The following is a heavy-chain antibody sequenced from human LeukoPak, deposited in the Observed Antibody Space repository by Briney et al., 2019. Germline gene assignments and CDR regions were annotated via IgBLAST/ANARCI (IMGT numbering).Heavy chain of an antibody. V-gene: IGHV1-2*02. CDR1: GYTFTGYY. J-gene: IGHJ5*02. CDR3: ARVDSPCTNGVCYWDNWFDP. CDR2: INPNSGGT. D-gene: IGHD2-8*01. Sequence: GASVKVSCKASGYTFTGYYMHWVRQAPGQGLEWMGWINPNSGGTNYAQKFQGRVTMTRDTSISTAYMELSRLRSDDTAVYYCARVDSPCTNGVCYWDNWFDPWGQGTLVTVSS.